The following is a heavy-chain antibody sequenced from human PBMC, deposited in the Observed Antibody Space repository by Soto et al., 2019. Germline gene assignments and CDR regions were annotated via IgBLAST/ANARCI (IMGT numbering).Heavy chain of an antibody. Sequence: SETLSLTCTVSGGSISSSSYYWGWIRQPPGKGLEWFGSIYYSGSTYYNPSLKSRVTISVDTSKNQFSLKLSSVTAADTAVYYCARSGGILLWFGELLPANWFDPWGQGTLVTVSS. J-gene: IGHJ5*02. CDR3: ARSGGILLWFGELLPANWFDP. V-gene: IGHV4-39*01. CDR1: GGSISSSSYY. D-gene: IGHD3-10*01. CDR2: IYYSGST.